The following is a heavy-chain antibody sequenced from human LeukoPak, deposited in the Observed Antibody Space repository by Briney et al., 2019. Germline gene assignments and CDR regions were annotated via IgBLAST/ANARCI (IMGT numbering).Heavy chain of an antibody. CDR2: ISAYNGNS. J-gene: IGHJ4*02. V-gene: IGHV1-18*01. CDR1: GYTFTSYG. CDR3: ARVHSYCSSTSCLDY. Sequence: ASVKVSCKASGYTFTSYGISWVRQAPGQGLEWMGWISAYNGNSNYAQKFQGRVTMTTDTSTSTGYMELRSLRSDDAAVYYCARVHSYCSSTSCLDYWGQGTLVTVSS. D-gene: IGHD2-2*01.